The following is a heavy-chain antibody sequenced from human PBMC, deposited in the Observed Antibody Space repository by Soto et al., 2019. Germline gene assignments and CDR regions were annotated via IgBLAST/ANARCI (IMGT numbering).Heavy chain of an antibody. J-gene: IGHJ3*02. CDR3: ARLRPAPNAFDI. D-gene: IGHD4-17*01. CDR2: IWYDGSNK. V-gene: IGHV3-33*01. CDR1: GFTFSSYG. Sequence: GGSLRLSCAASGFTFSSYGMDGVRQAPGKGLEWVAVIWYDGSNKYYADSVKGRFTISRDNSKNTLYLQMNSLRAEDTAVYYCARLRPAPNAFDIWGQGTMVTVSS.